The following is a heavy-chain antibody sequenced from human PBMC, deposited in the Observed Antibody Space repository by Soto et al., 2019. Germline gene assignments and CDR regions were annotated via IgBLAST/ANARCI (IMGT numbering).Heavy chain of an antibody. CDR2: INAGNGDT. D-gene: IGHD5-12*01. CDR3: ARAISGYVT. CDR1: GINYNTYA. J-gene: IGHJ4*02. Sequence: QVKLVQSGAEMKKPGASVKLSCKTSGINYNTYAIHWVRQAPGQGLEWMGWINAGNGDTRYSQNFQGRVTLTRDTSVSTVYMDLDSLKSEDTGVYYCARAISGYVTWGQGTLGTVSS. V-gene: IGHV1-3*01.